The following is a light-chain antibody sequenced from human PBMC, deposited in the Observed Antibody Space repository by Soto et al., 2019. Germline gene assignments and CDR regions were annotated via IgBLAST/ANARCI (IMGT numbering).Light chain of an antibody. V-gene: IGKV1-39*01. Sequence: DIPMTQSPSSLSASVGDRVTITCRASQSITSKLNWYKQKPGKAPNVLIYGASSLQSGVPSRFSGSGSGTEFTLTISSLQPEDFATYYCQQSYGPPITFGQGTRLEI. CDR2: GAS. J-gene: IGKJ5*01. CDR1: QSITSK. CDR3: QQSYGPPIT.